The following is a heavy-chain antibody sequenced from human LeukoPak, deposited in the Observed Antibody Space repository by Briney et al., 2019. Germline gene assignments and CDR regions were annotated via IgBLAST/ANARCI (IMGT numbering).Heavy chain of an antibody. CDR1: GFTFSSYS. J-gene: IGHJ4*02. D-gene: IGHD2-15*01. CDR3: ARLGGVVVAAAADTFDY. V-gene: IGHV3-21*01. Sequence: PGGSLRLSCAASGFTFSSYSMNWVRQAPGKGLEWVPSISSSSSYIYYADSVKGRFTISRDNAKNSLYLQMNSLRAEDTAVYYCARLGGVVVAAAADTFDYWGQGTLVTVSS. CDR2: ISSSSSYI.